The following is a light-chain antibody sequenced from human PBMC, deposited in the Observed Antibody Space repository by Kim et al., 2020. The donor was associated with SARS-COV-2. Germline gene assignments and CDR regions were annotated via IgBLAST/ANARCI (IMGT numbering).Light chain of an antibody. V-gene: IGLV1-40*01. CDR3: QSYDSSLNIYV. CDR2: DHT. J-gene: IGLJ1*01. Sequence: QSVLTQPPSVSGAPGQRVTISCTGTFSNIGAGYDVHWYQQVPGAAPKLLIYDHTNRPSGVPYRFSGSKSDTSASLAITVLQPEDEAYYYCQSYDSSLNIYVFGTGFKVTVL. CDR1: FSNIGAGYD.